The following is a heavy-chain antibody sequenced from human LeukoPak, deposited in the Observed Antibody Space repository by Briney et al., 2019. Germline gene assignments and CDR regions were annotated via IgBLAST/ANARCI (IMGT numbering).Heavy chain of an antibody. J-gene: IGHJ4*02. V-gene: IGHV1-3*01. CDR1: GYTFTSYA. CDR2: INAGNGNT. D-gene: IGHD4-17*01. Sequence: GASVKVSCKASGYTFTSYAMHWVRQAPGQRLEWMGWINAGNGNTKYSQKFQDRVTITRDTSASTAYMELSRLRSEDTAVYYCARTSVTTDLFGYWGQGTLVTVSS. CDR3: ARTSVTTDLFGY.